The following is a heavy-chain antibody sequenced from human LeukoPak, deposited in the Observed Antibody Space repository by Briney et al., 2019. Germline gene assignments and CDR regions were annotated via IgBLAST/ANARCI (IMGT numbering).Heavy chain of an antibody. CDR2: ISGSGGST. CDR1: GFTFSSYA. CDR3: ARSPLTVTTRLHFDY. Sequence: GGSLRLSCAASGFTFSSYAMSWVRQAPGKGLEWVSAISGSGGSTYYADSVKGRFTISRDNAKDTLYLQMNSLRAEDTAVYYCARSPLTVTTRLHFDYWGQGTLVTVSS. V-gene: IGHV3-23*01. D-gene: IGHD4-17*01. J-gene: IGHJ4*02.